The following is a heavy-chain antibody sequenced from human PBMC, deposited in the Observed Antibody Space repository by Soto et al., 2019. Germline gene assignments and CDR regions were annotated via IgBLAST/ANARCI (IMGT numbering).Heavy chain of an antibody. D-gene: IGHD3-22*01. V-gene: IGHV4-31*03. J-gene: IGHJ4*02. CDR2: IYYSGST. CDR3: ARAPNYYDSSGYYYEY. CDR1: VGSISSGGYY. Sequence: SETLSLTCTFSVGSISSGGYYCSWIRQHPWKGLEWIGYIYYSGSTYYNPSLKSRVTISVDTSKNQFSLKLSSVTAADTAVYYCARAPNYYDSSGYYYEYWGQGTLVIVSS.